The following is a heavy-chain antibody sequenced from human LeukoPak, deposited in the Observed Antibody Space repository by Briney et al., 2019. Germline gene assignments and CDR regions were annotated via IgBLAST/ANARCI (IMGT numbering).Heavy chain of an antibody. J-gene: IGHJ4*02. CDR2: ISSSSSYI. D-gene: IGHD6-19*01. Sequence: PGGTLRLSCAASRFTFSSFGMSWVRQAPGKGLEWVSSISSSSSYIYYADSVKGRFTISRDNAKNSLYLQMNSLRAEDTAVYYCARAYKIYSSGWYCNGYRGQGTLVTVSS. CDR1: RFTFSSFG. V-gene: IGHV3-21*01. CDR3: ARAYKIYSSGWYCNGY.